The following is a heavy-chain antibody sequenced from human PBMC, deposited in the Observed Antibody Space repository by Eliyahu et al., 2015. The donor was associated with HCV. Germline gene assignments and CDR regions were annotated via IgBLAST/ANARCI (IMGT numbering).Heavy chain of an antibody. CDR3: ARQVGSSSSWSEYDY. J-gene: IGHJ4*02. D-gene: IGHD6-13*01. CDR2: IYYSGST. Sequence: LEWIGSIYYSGSTYYNPSLKSRVTISVDTSNNQFSLKLSSVTAADTAVYYCARQVGSSSSWSEYDYWGQGTLVTVSS. V-gene: IGHV4-39*01.